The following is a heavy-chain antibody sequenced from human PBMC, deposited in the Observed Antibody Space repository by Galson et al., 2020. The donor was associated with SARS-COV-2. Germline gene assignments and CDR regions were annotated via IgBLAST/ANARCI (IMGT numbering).Heavy chain of an antibody. CDR3: ANSYSSDSSGYSWAFDI. J-gene: IGHJ3*02. CDR1: GHSFTNHW. CDR2: IDPSDSYT. D-gene: IGHD3-22*01. Sequence: HGESLKISCKGSGHSFTNHWISWVRQMSGKGLEWMGRIDPSDSYTNYSPSFQGHVTISADKPISTAYLQWSSLKASDTAMYYCANSYSSDSSGYSWAFDIWGQGTMVTASS. V-gene: IGHV5-10-1*01.